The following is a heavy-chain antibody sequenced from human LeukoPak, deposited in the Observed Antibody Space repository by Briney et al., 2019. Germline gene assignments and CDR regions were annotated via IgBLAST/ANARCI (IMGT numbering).Heavy chain of an antibody. V-gene: IGHV1-18*01. CDR2: ICVYNGKT. CDR1: GYMFTIYG. J-gene: IGHJ4*02. D-gene: IGHD6-13*01. CDR3: CRVAAPGTAVDY. Sequence: ASVTVSFKASGYMFTIYGIIWVRQAPGQGMEWMGWICVYNGKTNYAERPQGRVTMYTDTSTSTAYVELRSLRSDDTALYYCCRVAAPGTAVDYWGQGTLVTVSS.